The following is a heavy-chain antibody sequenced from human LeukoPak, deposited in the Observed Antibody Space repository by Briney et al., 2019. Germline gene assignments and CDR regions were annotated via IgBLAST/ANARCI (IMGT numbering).Heavy chain of an antibody. Sequence: GESLQVSCKGSGYSFTSYWIGWVRQMPGKGLEWMGIIYPGDSDTRYSPSFQGQVTISADKSISTAYLQWSSLKASDAAMYYCARRRKVDYYFDYWGQGTLVTVSS. CDR3: ARRRKVDYYFDY. CDR2: IYPGDSDT. V-gene: IGHV5-51*01. CDR1: GYSFTSYW. D-gene: IGHD3/OR15-3a*01. J-gene: IGHJ4*02.